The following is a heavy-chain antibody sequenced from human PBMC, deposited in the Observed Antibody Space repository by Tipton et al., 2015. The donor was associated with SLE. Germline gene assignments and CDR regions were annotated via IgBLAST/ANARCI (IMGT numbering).Heavy chain of an antibody. Sequence: SLRLSCAASGFTFSSYAMSWVCQAPGKGLEWVSSISSSSSYIYYADSMKGRFTIPRDNAKNSLYLQMNSLRAEDTAVYYCATMGCSGGNCYYFDYWGQGTLVTVSS. CDR2: ISSSSSYI. CDR1: GFTFSSYA. D-gene: IGHD2-15*01. J-gene: IGHJ4*02. CDR3: ATMGCSGGNCYYFDY. V-gene: IGHV3-21*01.